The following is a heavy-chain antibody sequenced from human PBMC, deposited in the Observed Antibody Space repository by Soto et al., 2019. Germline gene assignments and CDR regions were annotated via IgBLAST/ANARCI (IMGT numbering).Heavy chain of an antibody. V-gene: IGHV3-33*01. CDR3: ARDKDRYCSGGSCYIFDY. CDR1: GFTFSSYG. Sequence: QVLLVESGGGVVQPGRSLRLSCAASGFTFSSYGMHWVRQAPGKGLEWVAVIWYDGSNKYYADSVKGRFTISRDNSKNTLYLQMSSLRAEDTAVYYCARDKDRYCSGGSCYIFDYWGQGTLVTVSS. CDR2: IWYDGSNK. J-gene: IGHJ4*02. D-gene: IGHD2-15*01.